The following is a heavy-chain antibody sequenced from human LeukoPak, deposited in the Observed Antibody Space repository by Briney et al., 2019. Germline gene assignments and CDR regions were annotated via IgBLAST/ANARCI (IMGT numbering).Heavy chain of an antibody. CDR1: GFTFSSYG. Sequence: PGGSLRLSCAASGFTFSSYGMHWVRQAPGKGLEWVAVISYDGSNKYYADSVKGRFTISRDNSKNTLYLQMNSLRAEDTAVYYCAKVVYSSGWYSIDYWGQGTLVTVSS. J-gene: IGHJ4*02. CDR2: ISYDGSNK. V-gene: IGHV3-30*18. CDR3: AKVVYSSGWYSIDY. D-gene: IGHD6-19*01.